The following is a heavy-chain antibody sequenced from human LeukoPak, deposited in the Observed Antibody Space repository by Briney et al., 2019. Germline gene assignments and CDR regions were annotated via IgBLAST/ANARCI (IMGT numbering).Heavy chain of an antibody. CDR1: GFTFSSYW. Sequence: GGSLRLSCAASGFTFSSYWMHWVRQAPGKGLVWVSRINSDGSSTSYADSVKGRFTISRDNSKNTLYLQMNSLRAEDTAVYYCVRKGTAQIYYFDYWGQGTLVTVSS. D-gene: IGHD2/OR15-2a*01. V-gene: IGHV3-74*01. CDR3: VRKGTAQIYYFDY. J-gene: IGHJ4*02. CDR2: INSDGSST.